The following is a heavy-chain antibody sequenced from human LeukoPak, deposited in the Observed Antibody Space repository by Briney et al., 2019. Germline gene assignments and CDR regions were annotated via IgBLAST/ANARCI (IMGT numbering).Heavy chain of an antibody. J-gene: IGHJ3*02. CDR1: GGSISSYY. Sequence: SETLSLTCTVSGGSISSYYCSWIWQPPGKGLEWIGYIYYSGSTNYNPSLKSRVTISVDTSKNQFSLKLSSVTAADTAVYYCARDRRYYYDSSGYSLVFAFDIWGQGTMVTVSS. CDR3: ARDRRYYYDSSGYSLVFAFDI. V-gene: IGHV4-59*01. CDR2: IYYSGST. D-gene: IGHD3-22*01.